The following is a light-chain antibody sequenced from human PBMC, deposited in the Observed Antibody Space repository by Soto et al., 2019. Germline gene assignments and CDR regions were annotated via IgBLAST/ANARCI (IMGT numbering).Light chain of an antibody. CDR1: QGISSY. CDR3: QQLNSYPRT. V-gene: IGKV1-9*01. CDR2: AAS. Sequence: DIQLTQSPSFLSASVGDRVTITCRASQGISSYLAWYQQKPGKAPNLLIYAASTLQSGVPSRFSGSGSATEFTHTINRLKPENFTTYYCQQLNSYPRTFGQGTKVEIK. J-gene: IGKJ1*01.